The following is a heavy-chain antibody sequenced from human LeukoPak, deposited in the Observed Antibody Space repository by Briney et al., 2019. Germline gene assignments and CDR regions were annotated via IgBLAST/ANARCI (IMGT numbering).Heavy chain of an antibody. CDR3: ARTSRHFYGSGTNLTPWPAGMDV. Sequence: PETLSLTCTVSGASMSGFFWTWIRQPPGRALEWIGSIYYSGSSTKYNPSLKSRVTISVDTSKSQFSLNLNSATAADTAVYYCARTSRHFYGSGTNLTPWPAGMDVWGQGTTVTVSS. V-gene: IGHV4-59*01. CDR1: GASMSGFF. J-gene: IGHJ6*02. CDR2: IYYSGSST. D-gene: IGHD3-10*01.